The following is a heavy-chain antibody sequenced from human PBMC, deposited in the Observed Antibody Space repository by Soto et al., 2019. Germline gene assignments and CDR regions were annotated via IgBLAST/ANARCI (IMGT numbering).Heavy chain of an antibody. V-gene: IGHV4-31*03. Sequence: QVQLQESGPGLVKPSQTLSLTCTVSGGSISSGGYYWSWIRQHPGKGLEWIGYIYNSGSTYYNPYLRSRVTIPADTSKNHFSLKLSPVTAADTAVYYCARDPAPWGQGTLVTVSS. CDR2: IYNSGST. CDR1: GGSISSGGYY. J-gene: IGHJ5*02. CDR3: ARDPAP.